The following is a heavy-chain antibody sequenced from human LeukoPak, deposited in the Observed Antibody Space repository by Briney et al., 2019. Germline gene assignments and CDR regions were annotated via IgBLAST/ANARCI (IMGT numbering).Heavy chain of an antibody. CDR2: ISHTGST. CDR1: GGSFSGYY. CDR3: ARESWDYYDSSGYYYGAFDY. J-gene: IGHJ4*02. V-gene: IGHV4-34*01. Sequence: SETLSLTCAVYGGSFSGYYWSWIRQPPGKGLEWIGEISHTGSTNYNPSLKSRVTISVDTSKKQFSLKVSSVTAADTAVYYCARESWDYYDSSGYYYGAFDYWGQGTLVTVSS. D-gene: IGHD3-22*01.